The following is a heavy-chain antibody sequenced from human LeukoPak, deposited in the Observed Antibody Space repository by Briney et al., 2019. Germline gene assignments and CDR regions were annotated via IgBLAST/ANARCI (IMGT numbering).Heavy chain of an antibody. CDR1: GFTFSSYD. D-gene: IGHD3-22*01. CDR3: ARAARYYDSSGAQAFDI. J-gene: IGHJ3*02. Sequence: GGSLRLSCAASGFTFSSYDMLWVRQATGKGLEWVSGIGTAGDTHYTGSVKGRFTISRENAKNSLYLQMNSLRAGDTAVYYCARAARYYDSSGAQAFDIWGQGTMVTVSS. V-gene: IGHV3-13*01. CDR2: IGTAGDT.